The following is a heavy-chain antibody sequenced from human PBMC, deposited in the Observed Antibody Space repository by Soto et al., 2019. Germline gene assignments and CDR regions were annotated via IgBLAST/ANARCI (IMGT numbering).Heavy chain of an antibody. CDR3: VRELAAAGDY. J-gene: IGHJ4*02. V-gene: IGHV3-11*01. D-gene: IGHD6-13*01. CDR1: AFTFSDYY. CDR2: ISSSGTVI. Sequence: ESGGGLVKPGGSLRLSCAASAFTFSDYYMSWIRQAPGKGLEWVSYISSSGTVIYYGDSVKGRFTVSRDNAKNSMYLQMNSLRAEDTAVYYCVRELAAAGDYWGRGTLVTVSS.